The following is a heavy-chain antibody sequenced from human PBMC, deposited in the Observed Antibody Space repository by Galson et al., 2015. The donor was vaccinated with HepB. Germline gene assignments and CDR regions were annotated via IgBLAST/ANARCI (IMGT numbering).Heavy chain of an antibody. V-gene: IGHV3-21*01. CDR1: GFTFSSYS. CDR2: ISSSSSYI. CDR3: ARAGNPYAFDI. D-gene: IGHD2/OR15-2a*01. J-gene: IGHJ3*02. Sequence: SLRLSCAASGFTFSSYSMNWVRQAPGKGLEWVSSISSSSSYIYYADSVKGRFTISRDNAKNSLYLQMNSLRAEDTAVYYCARAGNPYAFDIWGQGTMVTVSS.